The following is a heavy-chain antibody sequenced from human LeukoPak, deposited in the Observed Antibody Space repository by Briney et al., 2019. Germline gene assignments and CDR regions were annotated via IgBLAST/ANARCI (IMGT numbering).Heavy chain of an antibody. V-gene: IGHV3-23*01. Sequence: GGSLRLSCAASGFTFSSYGMSWVRQAPGKGLEWVSAISGSGGSTYYADSVKGRFTISRDNSKNTLYLQMNSLRAEDTAVYYCAKKPVLRYFDWLSAYFDYWGQGTLVTVSS. D-gene: IGHD3-9*01. CDR2: ISGSGGST. CDR3: AKKPVLRYFDWLSAYFDY. J-gene: IGHJ4*02. CDR1: GFTFSSYG.